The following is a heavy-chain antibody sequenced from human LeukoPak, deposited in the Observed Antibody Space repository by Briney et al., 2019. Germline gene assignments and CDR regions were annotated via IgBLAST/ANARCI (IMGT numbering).Heavy chain of an antibody. CDR2: INHSGST. V-gene: IGHV4-34*01. CDR1: GFTFGDYA. CDR3: ARGLRGVAGGGPFDY. Sequence: PGGSLRLSCAASGFTFGDYAMSWFRQPPGKGLEWIGEINHSGSTNYNPSLKSRVTISVDTSKNQFSLKLSSVTAADTAVYYCARGLRGVAGGGPFDYWGQGTLVTVSS. D-gene: IGHD6-19*01. J-gene: IGHJ4*02.